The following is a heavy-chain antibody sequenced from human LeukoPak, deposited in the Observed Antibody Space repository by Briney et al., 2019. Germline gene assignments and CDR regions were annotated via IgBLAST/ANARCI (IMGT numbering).Heavy chain of an antibody. CDR2: IRFDESDK. CDR3: VKDGYCSSASCYAGHWFDA. D-gene: IGHD2-2*03. V-gene: IGHV3-30*02. Sequence: PGGSLGLSCIASGFTFSNYGMHWVRQAPGKGLDWVAFIRFDESDKYYADSVKGRFTISRDNSKNTVYLQMNSLRPEDTAVYYCVKDGYCSSASCYAGHWFDAWGQGTLVTVSS. CDR1: GFTFSNYG. J-gene: IGHJ5*02.